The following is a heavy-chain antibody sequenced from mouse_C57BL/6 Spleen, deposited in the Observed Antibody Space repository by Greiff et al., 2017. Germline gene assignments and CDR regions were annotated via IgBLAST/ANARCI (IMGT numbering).Heavy chain of an antibody. CDR2: IYPGCGNT. V-gene: IGHV1-84*01. CDR1: GYTFTDYY. Sequence: QVQLKQSGPELVKPGASVKISCKASGYTFTDYYINWVKQRPGQGLEWIGWIYPGCGNTKNNEKFKGQATLTVDTSSSAAYMQLSCLTSEDSAIYFCARAYYGSSYDYYAMDYWGQGTSVTVSS. D-gene: IGHD1-1*01. CDR3: ARAYYGSSYDYYAMDY. J-gene: IGHJ4*01.